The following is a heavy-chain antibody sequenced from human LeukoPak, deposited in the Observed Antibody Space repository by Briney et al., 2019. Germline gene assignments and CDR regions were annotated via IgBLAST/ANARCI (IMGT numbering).Heavy chain of an antibody. J-gene: IGHJ4*02. V-gene: IGHV1-2*02. D-gene: IGHD2-21*01. CDR3: ARAIRRPAHLPTDVVIDITAMSYSFDY. CDR1: GYTFTDYY. Sequence: ASVKVSCKASGYTFTDYYLHWVRQAPGQGLEWMGWINPNSGDTNYAQNFQGRVTMTRDTSISTAYMELSRLRSDDTAVYYCARAIRRPAHLPTDVVIDITAMSYSFDYWGQGTLVTVSS. CDR2: INPNSGDT.